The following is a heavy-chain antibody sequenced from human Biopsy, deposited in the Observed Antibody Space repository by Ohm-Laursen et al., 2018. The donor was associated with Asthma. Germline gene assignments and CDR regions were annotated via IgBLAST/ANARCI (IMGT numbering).Heavy chain of an antibody. CDR3: ARTFHFWSPYHAEHYQL. J-gene: IGHJ1*01. D-gene: IGHD3-3*02. CDR2: IKHDGSEK. V-gene: IGHV3-7*01. CDR1: GFTFGGYW. Sequence: GSLRPSCAASGFTFGGYWMSWVRQVPGKGLEWVANIKHDGSEKNHVDSLKGRFTISRDNAKNSLYLQMNSLRAEDTAVYYCARTFHFWSPYHAEHYQLWGQGTLVTVSS.